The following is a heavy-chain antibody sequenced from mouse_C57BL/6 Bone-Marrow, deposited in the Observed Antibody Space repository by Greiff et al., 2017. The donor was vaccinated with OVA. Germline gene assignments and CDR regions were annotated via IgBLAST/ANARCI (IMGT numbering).Heavy chain of an antibody. Sequence: DVQLQQSGPELVKPGASVKISCKASGYTFTDYYMNWVKQSHGKSLEWIGDINPNNGGTSYNQKFKGKATLTVDKSSSTAYMELRSLTSEDSAVYYCARSLHYDYDGDYAMDYWGQGTSVTVSS. D-gene: IGHD2-4*01. CDR2: INPNNGGT. CDR3: ARSLHYDYDGDYAMDY. J-gene: IGHJ4*01. CDR1: GYTFTDYY. V-gene: IGHV1-26*01.